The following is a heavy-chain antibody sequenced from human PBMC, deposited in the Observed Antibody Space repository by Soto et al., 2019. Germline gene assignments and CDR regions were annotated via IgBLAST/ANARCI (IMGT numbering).Heavy chain of an antibody. D-gene: IGHD2-15*01. J-gene: IGHJ4*02. V-gene: IGHV3-33*01. CDR1: EFALRNFG. Sequence: QVQLVESGGGVVQPGRSLRLSCAASEFALRNFGMHWVRQAPGKGLEWVAVIWQDGSNEFYAESVKGRFTISRDNSKNTLYPQMNSLRAEDTAVYYCARGGVVGYCSGGRCSDFDYWGQGTLVTVSS. CDR3: ARGGVVGYCSGGRCSDFDY. CDR2: IWQDGSNE.